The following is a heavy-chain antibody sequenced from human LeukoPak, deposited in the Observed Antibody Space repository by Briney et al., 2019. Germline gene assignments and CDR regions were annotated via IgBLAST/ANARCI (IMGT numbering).Heavy chain of an antibody. CDR1: GGSISSGSYY. Sequence: PSETLSLTCTVSGGSISSGSYYWNWIRQPAGKGLEWIGRIYTSGSTNYNPSLKSRVTVSVDTSKNQFSLKLSSVTAADTAVYYCAREGLNLVRGVIPKEAWGWFDPWGQGTLVTVSS. V-gene: IGHV4-61*02. J-gene: IGHJ5*02. CDR3: AREGLNLVRGVIPKEAWGWFDP. D-gene: IGHD3-10*01. CDR2: IYTSGST.